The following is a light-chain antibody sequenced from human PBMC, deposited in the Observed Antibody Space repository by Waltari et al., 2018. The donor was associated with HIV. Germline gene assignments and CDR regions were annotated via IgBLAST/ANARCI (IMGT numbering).Light chain of an antibody. CDR2: GNN. J-gene: IGLJ2*01. CDR1: SSNIGAGYH. Sequence: HSGLTHPPAVSWAPRQRVTLLYPGNSSNIGAGYHITWYQQIPGKAPKLLSYGNNTRPSGVPDRLSGSKSGTSASLAITGLQPEDEADYYCRSDDYSLRVVVGGGTKLTVL. V-gene: IGLV1-40*01. CDR3: RSDDYSLRVV.